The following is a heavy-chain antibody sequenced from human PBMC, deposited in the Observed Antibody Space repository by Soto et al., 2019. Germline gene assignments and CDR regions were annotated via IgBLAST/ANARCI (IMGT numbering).Heavy chain of an antibody. J-gene: IGHJ6*03. CDR1: GFTFSSYA. CDR2: ISGSGGST. V-gene: IGHV3-23*01. CDR3: RSSPELYYYYMDA. Sequence: EVQLLESGGGLVQPGGSLRLSCAASGFTFSSYAMSWVRQAPGKGLEWVSAISGSGGSTNYADSVKGRCTISSDNTKNTVYMQMNSLRAEDTAVSYCRSSPELYYYYMDAWGKGSTVTVSS. D-gene: IGHD1-26*01.